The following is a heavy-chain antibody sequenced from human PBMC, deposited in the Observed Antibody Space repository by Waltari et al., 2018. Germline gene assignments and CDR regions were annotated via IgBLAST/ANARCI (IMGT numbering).Heavy chain of an antibody. CDR3: ARGRGSSSWSPYYFDY. V-gene: IGHV6-1*01. CDR1: GDSVSSNSAA. Sequence: QVQLQQSGPGLVKPSQTLSLTCAISGDSVSSNSAAWNWIRQSPSRGLEWLGRTYDRSKWYNDYAVSVKSRITSNPDTSKSQFSLQLNSVTPEDTAVYYCARGRGSSSWSPYYFDYWGQGTLVIVSS. CDR2: TYDRSKWYN. J-gene: IGHJ4*02. D-gene: IGHD6-13*01.